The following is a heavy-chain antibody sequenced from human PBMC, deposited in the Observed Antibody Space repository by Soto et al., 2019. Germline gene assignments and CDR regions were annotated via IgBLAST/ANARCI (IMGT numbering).Heavy chain of an antibody. Sequence: GGSLRLSCAASGFTFGDYAMSWFRQAPGKGLEWGGLIRSKAYGGTTEYAASVKGRLTISRDDSKSIAYMQMNSLKTEDTAVYYCARALRYCSSTACYFAFDIWGRGTLVTVSS. J-gene: IGHJ3*02. V-gene: IGHV3-49*03. CDR2: IRSKAYGGTT. CDR3: ARALRYCSSTACYFAFDI. CDR1: GFTFGDYA. D-gene: IGHD2-2*01.